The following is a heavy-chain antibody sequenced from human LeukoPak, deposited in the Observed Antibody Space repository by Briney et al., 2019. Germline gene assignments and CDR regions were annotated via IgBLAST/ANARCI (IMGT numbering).Heavy chain of an antibody. Sequence: GGSLRLSCAASGFTFNNYWMNWVRQAPGKGLEWVAIIKQDGSEKYYVDSVKGRFTISRDNAKNSLYLQMNSLRAEDTAVYYCTTLFSEGSTTHDYWGQGTLVTVSS. CDR3: TTLFSEGSTTHDY. V-gene: IGHV3-7*05. D-gene: IGHD1-1*01. J-gene: IGHJ4*02. CDR2: IKQDGSEK. CDR1: GFTFNNYW.